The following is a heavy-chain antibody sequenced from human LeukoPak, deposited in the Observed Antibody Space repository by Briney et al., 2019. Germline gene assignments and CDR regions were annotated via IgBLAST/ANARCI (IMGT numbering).Heavy chain of an antibody. J-gene: IGHJ6*04. CDR1: GGTFSSYA. CDR3: ARTPVYYGMDV. CDR2: INPSGGST. Sequence: ASVKVSCKASGGTFSSYAISWVRQAPGQGLEWMGIINPSGGSTSYAQKFQGRVTMTRDTSTSTVYMELSNLRSEDTAVYYCARTPVYYGMDVWGKGTTVTVSS. V-gene: IGHV1-46*03.